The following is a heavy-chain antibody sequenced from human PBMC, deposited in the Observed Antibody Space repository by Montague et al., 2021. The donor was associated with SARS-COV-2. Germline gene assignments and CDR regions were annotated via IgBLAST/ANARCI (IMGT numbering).Heavy chain of an antibody. D-gene: IGHD1-26*01. Sequence: TLSLTCSVSGGSISSANYYWSWIRQHPGKGLEFIGYIYYSGSSFYNPSPKSRLTISVDTSKNRFSLRLSSVTAADTAIYFCASQSGSYYNYFDLWGQGTLVTVSS. CDR2: IYYSGSS. CDR3: ASQSGSYYNYFDL. CDR1: GGSISSANYY. V-gene: IGHV4-31*03. J-gene: IGHJ4*02.